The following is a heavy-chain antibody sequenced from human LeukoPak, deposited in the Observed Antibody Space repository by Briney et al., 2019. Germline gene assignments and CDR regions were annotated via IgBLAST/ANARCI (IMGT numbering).Heavy chain of an antibody. D-gene: IGHD4-17*01. CDR2: ISGSGGTT. Sequence: GGSLRLSCAASGFTFSSYAMSWVRQAPGKGLEWVSAISGSGGTTYYANSVKGRFTFSRDNSKNTLYLQMNSLRAEDTAIYYCARMIRDYGDSNWFAPWGQGTLVTVSS. V-gene: IGHV3-23*01. CDR1: GFTFSSYA. J-gene: IGHJ5*02. CDR3: ARMIRDYGDSNWFAP.